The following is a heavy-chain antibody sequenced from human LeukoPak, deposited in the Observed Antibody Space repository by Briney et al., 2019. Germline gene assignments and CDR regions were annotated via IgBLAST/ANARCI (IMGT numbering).Heavy chain of an antibody. J-gene: IGHJ5*02. CDR1: EFSFSNFA. D-gene: IGHD1-1*01. CDR3: AREDNPLWFDP. Sequence: GGSLRLSCAASEFSFSNFAMYWVRQPPGKGLEWLAVISYDASIRYYADSVKGRFTISRDNSNNTLHLQMNSLRPDDSALYYCAREDNPLWFDPWGQGTLVTVSS. V-gene: IGHV3-30*04. CDR2: ISYDASIR.